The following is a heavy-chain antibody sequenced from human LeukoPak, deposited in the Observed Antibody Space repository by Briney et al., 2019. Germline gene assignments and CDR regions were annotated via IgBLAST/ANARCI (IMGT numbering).Heavy chain of an antibody. CDR3: ASEINWGSGAFDV. CDR1: GFFFNNFW. D-gene: IGHD7-27*01. CDR2: INEDGSRA. J-gene: IGHJ3*01. Sequence: PGGSLRLSCAGSGFFFNNFWMTWVGHAPGKGLEWVANINEDGSRANYVDSVKGRITISRDNAKNSLYLQMNSLRPDDTAIYCCASEINWGSGAFDVWGQGTIVTVSS. V-gene: IGHV3-7*01.